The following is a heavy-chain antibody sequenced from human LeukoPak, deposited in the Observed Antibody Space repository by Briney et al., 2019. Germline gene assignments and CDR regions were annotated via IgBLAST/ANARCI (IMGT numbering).Heavy chain of an antibody. V-gene: IGHV3-21*01. J-gene: IGHJ6*03. CDR1: GFTFSSYS. CDR2: ISSSSSYI. Sequence: AGGSLRLSCAASGFTFSSYSMNWVRQAPGKGLEWVSSISSSSSYIYYADSVKGRFTISSDNAKNSLYLQMNSLRAEDTAVYYCAREGWGYGSGSYYYYMDVWGKGTTVTVSS. CDR3: AREGWGYGSGSYYYYMDV. D-gene: IGHD3-10*01.